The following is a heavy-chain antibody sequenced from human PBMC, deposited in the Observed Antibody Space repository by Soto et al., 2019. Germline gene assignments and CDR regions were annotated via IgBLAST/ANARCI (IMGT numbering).Heavy chain of an antibody. Sequence: PSETLSLTCAVYGGSFSGYYWSWIRQPPGKGLEWIGEINHSGSTNYNPSLKSRVTISVDTSKNQFSLKLSSVTAADTAVYYCARCKRMLTFGGAIVTSWFDNWGQGTLVTVSS. CDR3: ARCKRMLTFGGAIVTSWFDN. CDR1: GGSFSGYY. J-gene: IGHJ5*02. CDR2: INHSGST. D-gene: IGHD3-16*02. V-gene: IGHV4-34*01.